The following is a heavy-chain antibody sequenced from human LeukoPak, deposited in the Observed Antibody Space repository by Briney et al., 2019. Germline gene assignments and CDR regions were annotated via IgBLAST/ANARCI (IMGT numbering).Heavy chain of an antibody. CDR1: GFTVSSNY. CDR2: IYSGGST. CDR3: ARDFTPVAATNYYGMDV. V-gene: IGHV3-53*01. Sequence: GGSLRLSCAASGFTVSSNYMSWVRQAPGKGLEWVSVIYSGGSTYCADSVKGRFTISRDNSKNTLYLQMNSLRAEDTAVYFCARDFTPVAATNYYGMDVWGQGTTVTVSS. D-gene: IGHD2-15*01. J-gene: IGHJ6*02.